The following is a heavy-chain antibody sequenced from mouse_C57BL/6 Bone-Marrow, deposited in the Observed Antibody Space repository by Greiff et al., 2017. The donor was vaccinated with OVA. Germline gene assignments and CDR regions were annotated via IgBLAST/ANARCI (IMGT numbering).Heavy chain of an antibody. V-gene: IGHV1-55*01. D-gene: IGHD2-5*01. J-gene: IGHJ2*01. CDR2: IYPGSGST. CDR1: GYTFTSYW. Sequence: QVQLQQPGAELVKPGASVKMSCKASGYTFTSYWITWVKQRPGQGLEWIGDIYPGSGSTNYNEKFKSKATLTVDTSSSTAYMQLSSLTSEDSAVYYCARQDYSNPTYDFDYWGQGTTLTVSS. CDR3: ARQDYSNPTYDFDY.